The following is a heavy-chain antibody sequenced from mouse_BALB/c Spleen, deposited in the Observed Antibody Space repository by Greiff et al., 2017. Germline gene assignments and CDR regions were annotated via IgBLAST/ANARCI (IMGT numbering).Heavy chain of an antibody. D-gene: IGHD2-2*01. CDR2: ISSGSSTI. V-gene: IGHV5-17*02. CDR3: ARSRGYDYFDY. CDR1: GFTFSSFG. J-gene: IGHJ2*01. Sequence: EVKLVESGGGLVQPGGSRKLSCAASGFTFSSFGMHWVRQAPGKGLEWVAYISSGSSTIYYADTVKGRFTISRDNPKNTLFLQMTSLRSEDTAMYYCARSRGYDYFDYWGQGTTLTVSS.